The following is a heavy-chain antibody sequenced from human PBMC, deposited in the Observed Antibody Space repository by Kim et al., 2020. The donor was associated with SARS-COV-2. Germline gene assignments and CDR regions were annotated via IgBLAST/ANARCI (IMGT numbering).Heavy chain of an antibody. CDR2: ISGTDAKT. V-gene: IGHV3-23*01. CDR3: ARVVPTTVSGVIRSFDY. Sequence: GSLRLSCSGSGFHFSYVMSWVRQAPGKGLQWVSFISGTDAKTFYGGSVKGRFTLSRDNSKNTVYLQMDSLKTEETAVYYCARVVPTTVSGVIRSFDYWGQGTLVTVSS. J-gene: IGHJ4*02. D-gene: IGHD3-10*01. CDR1: GFHFSYV.